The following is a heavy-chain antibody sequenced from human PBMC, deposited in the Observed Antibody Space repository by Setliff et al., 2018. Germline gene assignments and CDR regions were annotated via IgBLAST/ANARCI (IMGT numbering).Heavy chain of an antibody. J-gene: IGHJ6*02. CDR3: AKEYVVISFVRNSHQHYGMDV. D-gene: IGHD2-21*01. CDR2: IYTNGAT. V-gene: IGHV4-61*09. Sequence: SETLSLTCTVSGASLSSGSYYWSWIRQSAGKGLEWIGHIYTNGATSYSPSLKSRVSISADTSKNVLSLRLTSVTAADTAVYYCAKEYVVISFVRNSHQHYGMDVWGPGTTVTVSS. CDR1: GASLSSGSYY.